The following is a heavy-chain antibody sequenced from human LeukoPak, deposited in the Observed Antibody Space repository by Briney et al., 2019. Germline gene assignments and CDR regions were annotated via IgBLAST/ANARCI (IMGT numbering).Heavy chain of an antibody. D-gene: IGHD3-10*01. CDR1: GFTFHDYG. CDR3: ARRDYYGSGSPDF. CDR2: INWNGDRT. V-gene: IGHV3-20*04. J-gene: IGHJ4*02. Sequence: GGSLRVSCAASGFTFHDYGMSWVRQSPGKGLEWVSGINWNGDRTGYADSVKGRFTISRDNAKKSLYLQMNSLRAEDTALYYCARRDYYGSGSPDFWGQGTLVTVSS.